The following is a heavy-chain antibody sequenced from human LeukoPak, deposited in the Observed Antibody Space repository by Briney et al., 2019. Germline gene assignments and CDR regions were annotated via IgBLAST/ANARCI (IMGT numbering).Heavy chain of an antibody. CDR3: AEGRGLDY. V-gene: IGHV4-39*07. CDR2: INHSGST. D-gene: IGHD3-10*01. J-gene: IGHJ4*02. CDR1: NGSISSSSYY. Sequence: SETLSLTCTVSNGSISSSSYYWSWIRQPPGKGLEWIGEINHSGSTNYNPSLKSRVTISVDTSKNQFSLKLSSVTAADTAVYYCAEGRGLDYWGQGTLVTVSS.